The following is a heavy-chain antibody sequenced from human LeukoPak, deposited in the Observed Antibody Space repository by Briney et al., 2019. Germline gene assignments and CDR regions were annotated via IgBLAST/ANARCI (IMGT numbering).Heavy chain of an antibody. CDR2: IHYIGST. CDR1: GGSISSYY. D-gene: IGHD5-24*01. CDR3: ARDREMATKIGSAFDI. J-gene: IGHJ3*02. Sequence: PSETLSLTCTVSGGSISSYYWSWVRQPPGEGLEWIGYIHYIGSTNYNPSLKSRVTMSVDTSKNQFSLKLSSVTAADTAVYYCARDREMATKIGSAFDIWGQGTMVTASS. V-gene: IGHV4-59*01.